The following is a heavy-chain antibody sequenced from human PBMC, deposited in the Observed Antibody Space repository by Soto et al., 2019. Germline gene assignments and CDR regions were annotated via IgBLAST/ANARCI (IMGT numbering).Heavy chain of an antibody. V-gene: IGHV3-30*03. Sequence: QVQLVESGGGVVQPGRSLRLSCAASGFTFSSYGMHWVRQAPGKGLEWVAVISYDGSNKYYADSVKGRFTISRDNSKNTLYLQMNSLRAEDTAVYYCATDRLLWFGEFHYWGQGTLVTVSS. CDR3: ATDRLLWFGEFHY. CDR1: GFTFSSYG. D-gene: IGHD3-10*01. CDR2: ISYDGSNK. J-gene: IGHJ4*02.